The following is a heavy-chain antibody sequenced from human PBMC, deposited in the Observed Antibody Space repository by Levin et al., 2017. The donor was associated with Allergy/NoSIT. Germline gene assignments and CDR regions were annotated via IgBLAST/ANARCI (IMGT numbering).Heavy chain of an antibody. V-gene: IGHV3-23*01. CDR3: ATHWGKVRGGGS. CDR1: GFAFSAYA. CDR2: ISDSGTIT. J-gene: IGHJ1*01. D-gene: IGHD3-10*01. Sequence: PGGSLRLSCAASGFAFSAYAMKWIRQAPGKGLEWVSMISDSGTITRYADSLKGRFTISRDNSKNTVFLQMNNLRAEDAAIYYCATHWGKVRGGGSWGQGTLVTVSS.